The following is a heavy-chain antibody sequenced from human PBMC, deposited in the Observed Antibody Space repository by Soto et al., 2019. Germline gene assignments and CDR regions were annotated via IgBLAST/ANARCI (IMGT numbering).Heavy chain of an antibody. CDR1: GDSLSNYY. CDR2: ISYTGTI. V-gene: IGHV4-59*01. D-gene: IGHD1-20*01. CDR3: ARLSGITGHFDY. J-gene: IGHJ4*02. Sequence: SETLSLTCNVSGDSLSNYYWTWVRQPPGKGLEWIGYISYTGTIHYGPSLKSRVTISLDTSKNQFSLKLSSVTAADTAIYYCARLSGITGHFDYWGQGTLVTVSS.